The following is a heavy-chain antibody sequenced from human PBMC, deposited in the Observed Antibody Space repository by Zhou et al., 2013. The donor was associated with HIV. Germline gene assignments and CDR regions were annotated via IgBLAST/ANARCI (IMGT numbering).Heavy chain of an antibody. V-gene: IGHV1-69*01. CDR1: GYTFTGYY. Sequence: QVQLVQSGAEVKKPGASVKVSCKASGYTFTGYYMHWVRQAPGQGLEWMGGIIPVFGTAIYAQNFQGRVTFTGDESTSTAYMELSSLRSEDTALYFCARDREKVATQDAFDIWGQGTMVTVSS. J-gene: IGHJ3*02. CDR2: IIPVFGTA. CDR3: ARDREKVATQDAFDI. D-gene: IGHD5-12*01.